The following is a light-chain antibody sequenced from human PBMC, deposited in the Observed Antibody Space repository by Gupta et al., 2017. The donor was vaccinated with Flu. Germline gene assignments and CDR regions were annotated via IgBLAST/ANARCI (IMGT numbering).Light chain of an antibody. CDR3: SSYGISNNPYYV. Sequence: QSALTQPPSASGSPGQSVTISCTGTSSDVGGYEYVSWYQQHPGKAPKLIIFEDNKRPSGVPERFSGSKSGSTASLTVSGLQVEDEADYYCSSYGISNNPYYVLGTGTKVTVL. J-gene: IGLJ1*01. V-gene: IGLV2-8*01. CDR1: SSDVGGYEY. CDR2: EDN.